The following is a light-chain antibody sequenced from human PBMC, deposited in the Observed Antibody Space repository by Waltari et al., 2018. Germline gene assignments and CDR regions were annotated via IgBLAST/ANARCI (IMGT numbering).Light chain of an antibody. V-gene: IGKV1-39*01. J-gene: IGKJ4*01. Sequence: DIQMTQSPSSLSASVGDRVTITCRASPSISSYLNWYQQKPGKAPKLLVYAASSLQSGVPSRFSGSGSGTDCTLTISSLQPEDFATYYCQQSYSTPLTVGGGTKVEIK. CDR3: QQSYSTPLT. CDR2: AAS. CDR1: PSISSY.